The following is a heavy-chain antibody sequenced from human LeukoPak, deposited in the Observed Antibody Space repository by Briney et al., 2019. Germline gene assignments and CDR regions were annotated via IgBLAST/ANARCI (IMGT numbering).Heavy chain of an antibody. CDR2: IYYSGST. Sequence: SETLSLTCTVSGGSISSSSYYWGWIRQPPGKGLEWIGSIYYSGSTYYNPSLKSRVTISVDTSKNQFSLKLSSVTAADTAVYYCAISPLTWFDPWGRGTLVTVSS. V-gene: IGHV4-39*01. J-gene: IGHJ5*02. CDR1: GGSISSSSYY. CDR3: AISPLTWFDP.